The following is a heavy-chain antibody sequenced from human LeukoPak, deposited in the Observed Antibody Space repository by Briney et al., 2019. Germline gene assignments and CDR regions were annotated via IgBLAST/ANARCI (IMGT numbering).Heavy chain of an antibody. Sequence: GGSLRLSCAASGFTFSTYWMHWVRQAPGEGLVWVSRSNIDGRTTSYADSVKGRFTISRDNAKNMLYLQMNSLRAEDTAVYYCAGIEDRGAAFDSWGQGTLVTVSS. CDR3: AGIEDRGAAFDS. J-gene: IGHJ4*02. V-gene: IGHV3-74*01. CDR1: GFTFSTYW. D-gene: IGHD2-15*01. CDR2: SNIDGRTT.